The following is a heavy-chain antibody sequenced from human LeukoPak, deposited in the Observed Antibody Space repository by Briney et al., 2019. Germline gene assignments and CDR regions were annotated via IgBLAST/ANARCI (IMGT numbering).Heavy chain of an antibody. V-gene: IGHV1-69*01. J-gene: IGHJ4*02. CDR1: GGTFSSYA. D-gene: IGHD1-1*01. CDR2: IIPIFGTA. CDR3: AREAERDLYYFDY. Sequence: SVKVSCKASGGTFSSYAISWVRQTPGQGLEWMGGIIPIFGTANYAQKFQGRVTITADESTSTAYMELSSLRSEDTAVYYCAREAERDLYYFDYWGQGTLVTVSS.